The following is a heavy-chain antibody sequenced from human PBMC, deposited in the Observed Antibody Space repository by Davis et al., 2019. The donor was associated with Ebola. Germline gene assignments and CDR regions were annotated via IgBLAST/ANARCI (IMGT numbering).Heavy chain of an antibody. V-gene: IGHV1-3*01. CDR3: AIIVDTLVWELVDV. CDR2: INADNGDT. J-gene: IGHJ6*02. CDR1: GYTFSSYV. D-gene: IGHD2-15*01. Sequence: AASVKVSCKTSGYTFSSYVIHWVRQAPGQGLEWMGWINADNGDTKYSQKLQGRVTITRDTSASTAYMELRSLRSQDTAVYYCAIIVDTLVWELVDVWGQGTTVIVSS.